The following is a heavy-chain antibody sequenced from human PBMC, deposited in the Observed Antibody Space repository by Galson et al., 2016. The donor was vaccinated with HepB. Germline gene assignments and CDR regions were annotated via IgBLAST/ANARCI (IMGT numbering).Heavy chain of an antibody. D-gene: IGHD6-6*01. V-gene: IGHV1-69*13. CDR1: GGTFRNYA. CDR3: ARDPIAAYPDYFDY. CDR2: SIPIFGTS. J-gene: IGHJ4*02. Sequence: VKVSCQASGGTFRNYAISWVRQAPGQGLEWMGRSIPIFGTSDYAQKFLGRVTLTADASTSTAYMDLNSLTLEDTAVYYCARDPIAAYPDYFDYWGQGTLVTVSS.